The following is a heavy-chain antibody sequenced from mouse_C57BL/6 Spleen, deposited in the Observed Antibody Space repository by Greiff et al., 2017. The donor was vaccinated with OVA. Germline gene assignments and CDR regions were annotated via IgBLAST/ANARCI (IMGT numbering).Heavy chain of an antibody. V-gene: IGHV1-55*01. D-gene: IGHD1-1*01. CDR2: IYPGSGST. J-gene: IGHJ2*01. CDR3: ARSGITYYYGSSSYYFDY. Sequence: VKLQQPGAELVKPGASVKMSCKASGYTFTSYWITWVKQRPGQGLEWIGDIYPGSGSTNYNEKFKSKATLTVDTSSSTAYMQLSSLTSEDSAVYYCARSGITYYYGSSSYYFDYWGQGTTLTVSS. CDR1: GYTFTSYW.